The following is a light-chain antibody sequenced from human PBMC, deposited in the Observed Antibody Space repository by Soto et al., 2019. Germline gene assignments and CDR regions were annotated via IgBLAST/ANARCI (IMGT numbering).Light chain of an antibody. CDR3: QQQSFT. Sequence: EIVLTQSPATLSLSPGERATLSCRASHSVGTYLAWYQQKAGQAPRLLIYDASNRATGIPARFSGSGSGTDFPLTISSLEPEDFAVYYCQQQSFTFGPGTKVDI. J-gene: IGKJ3*01. CDR1: HSVGTY. V-gene: IGKV3-11*01. CDR2: DAS.